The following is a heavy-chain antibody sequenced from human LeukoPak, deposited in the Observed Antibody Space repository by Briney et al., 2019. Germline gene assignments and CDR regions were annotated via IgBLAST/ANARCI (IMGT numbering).Heavy chain of an antibody. V-gene: IGHV1-3*01. D-gene: IGHD6-13*01. J-gene: IGHJ4*02. CDR2: INAGNGST. CDR1: GYTFTSYA. Sequence: VASVKVSCKASGYTFTSYAMHWVRQAPGQRLEWMGWINAGNGSTKYSQKFQGRVTITRDTSASTAYMELSSLRSEDTAVYYCARAYKTSSWYAYWGQGTLVTVSS. CDR3: ARAYKTSSWYAY.